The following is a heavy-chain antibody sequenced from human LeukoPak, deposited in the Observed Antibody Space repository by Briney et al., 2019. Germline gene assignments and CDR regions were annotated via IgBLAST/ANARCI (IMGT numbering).Heavy chain of an antibody. V-gene: IGHV4-34*01. CDR3: HSRFLEWLLDY. CDR2: INHSGST. J-gene: IGHJ4*02. Sequence: ASETLSLTCAVYGGSFSGYYWSRIRQPPGKGLEWIGEINHSGSTNYNPSLKSRVTIAVDTSKNQFSLRLSSVTAADTAIYYCHSRFLEWLLDYWGQGTLVTVSS. CDR1: GGSFSGYY. D-gene: IGHD3-3*01.